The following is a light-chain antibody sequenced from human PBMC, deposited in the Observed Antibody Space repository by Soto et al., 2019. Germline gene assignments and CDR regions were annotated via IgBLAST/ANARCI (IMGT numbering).Light chain of an antibody. CDR1: NSDIGRYNY. CDR3: CLYIGATTYV. Sequence: QSALTQPASVSGSPGQSITIPCTGTNSDIGRYNYVSWYQQHPGKVPKVIIYDVSDRPSGVSHRFSGSKSGNTASLTISGLQTEDEADYYCCLYIGATTYVFGTGTKLTVL. V-gene: IGLV2-14*03. J-gene: IGLJ1*01. CDR2: DVS.